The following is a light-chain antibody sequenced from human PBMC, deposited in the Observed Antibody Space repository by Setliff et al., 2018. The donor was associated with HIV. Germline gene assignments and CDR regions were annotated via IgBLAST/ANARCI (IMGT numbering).Light chain of an antibody. J-gene: IGLJ1*01. Sequence: QSVLTQPRSVSGSPGQSVTISCTGTSSDVGGYNYVSWYQQHPGNAPKLIIYDVSERPSGVPDRFSGSKSGNTASLTISGLQAEDEADYYCCSYAGSYTWGFGTGTKVTVL. V-gene: IGLV2-11*01. CDR2: DVS. CDR3: CSYAGSYTWG. CDR1: SSDVGGYNY.